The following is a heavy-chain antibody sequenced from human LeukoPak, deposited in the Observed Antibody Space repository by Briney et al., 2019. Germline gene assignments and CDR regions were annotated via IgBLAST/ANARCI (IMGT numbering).Heavy chain of an antibody. CDR2: ISSSSSTI. V-gene: IGHV3-48*04. J-gene: IGHJ3*02. CDR3: ARVCSNTSCWGAFDI. Sequence: GGSLRLSCAASGFTFNTYNMNWVRQAPGKGLEWISYISSSSSTIYYADSVKGRFTSSRDNAKNSLYLQMNSLRAEDTAVYYCARVCSNTSCWGAFDIWGQGTMVTVSS. CDR1: GFTFNTYN. D-gene: IGHD2-2*01.